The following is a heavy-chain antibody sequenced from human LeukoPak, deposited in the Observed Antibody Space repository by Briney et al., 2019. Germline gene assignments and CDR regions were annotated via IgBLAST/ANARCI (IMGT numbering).Heavy chain of an antibody. D-gene: IGHD1-7*01. Sequence: GGSLRLSYAASGFTFSSYAMSWARQAPGKGLEWVSAISGSGGSTYYADSVKGRFTISRDNSKNTLYLQMNSLRAEDTAVYYCAKSRYNWNYNYFDYWGQGTLVTVSS. CDR1: GFTFSSYA. CDR3: AKSRYNWNYNYFDY. J-gene: IGHJ4*02. CDR2: ISGSGGST. V-gene: IGHV3-23*01.